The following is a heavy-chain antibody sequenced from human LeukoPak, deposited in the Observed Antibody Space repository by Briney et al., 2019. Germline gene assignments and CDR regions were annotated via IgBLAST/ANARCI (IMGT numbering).Heavy chain of an antibody. J-gene: IGHJ4*02. CDR2: IFGSGGSP. CDR1: GFTFSHYW. Sequence: GGSLRLSCEGPGFTFSHYWMTWVRRAPGKGLEWVAGIFGSGGSPHYADPVKGRFTISRDNSRNTVYLQINSLRAEDTAVYYCGKTTVGYSSGQKPAWPVDYWGQGTLVTVSS. V-gene: IGHV3-23*01. CDR3: GKTTVGYSSGQKPAWPVDY. D-gene: IGHD5-18*01.